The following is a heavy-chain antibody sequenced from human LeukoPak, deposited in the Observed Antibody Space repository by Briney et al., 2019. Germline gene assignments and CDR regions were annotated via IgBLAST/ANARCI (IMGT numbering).Heavy chain of an antibody. CDR3: ASNRDIVSVGMGFDH. CDR1: GYTFTDYY. V-gene: IGHV1-2*02. CDR2: INPNSGGT. D-gene: IGHD2-2*01. J-gene: IGHJ4*02. Sequence: ASVKVSCKASGYTFTDYYIHWVRQAPGQGLEWMGWINPNSGGTNYAQKFQARVTMTRDTSISTAYMELSRLRSDDTAVYYCASNRDIVSVGMGFDHWGQGTLVTVSS.